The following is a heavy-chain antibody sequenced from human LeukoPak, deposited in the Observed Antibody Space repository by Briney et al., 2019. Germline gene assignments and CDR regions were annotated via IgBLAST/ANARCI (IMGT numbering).Heavy chain of an antibody. V-gene: IGHV4-59*05. CDR1: GGSITSYF. CDR3: ARQGRFSSGWAFDY. J-gene: IGHJ4*02. D-gene: IGHD6-19*01. CDR2: IYYSGST. Sequence: PSETLSLTCTVSGGSITSYFWTWIRQPPGKGLEWIGSIYYSGSTYYNPSLKSRVTISVDTSKNQFSLKLSSVTAADTAVYYCARQGRFSSGWAFDYWGQGTLVTVSS.